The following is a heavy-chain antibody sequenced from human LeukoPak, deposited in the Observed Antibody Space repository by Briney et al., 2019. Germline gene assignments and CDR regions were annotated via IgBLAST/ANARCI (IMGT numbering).Heavy chain of an antibody. J-gene: IGHJ4*02. CDR1: GYTFTSYK. CDR2: INPRGGST. Sequence: ASVKVSCKASGYTFTSYKMHWVRQAPGQGLEGMGIINPRGGSTSYSQKFQGRVTMTRDTSTTTVYMELSSLRSEDTAVYYCARVGVLVGAAFDYWGQGALVTVSS. D-gene: IGHD1-26*01. V-gene: IGHV1-46*01. CDR3: ARVGVLVGAAFDY.